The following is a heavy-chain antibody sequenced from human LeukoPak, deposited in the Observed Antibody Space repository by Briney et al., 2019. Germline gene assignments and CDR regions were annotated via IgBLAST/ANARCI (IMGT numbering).Heavy chain of an antibody. V-gene: IGHV3-74*01. Sequence: GGSLRLSCAASGFTFSSYEMNWVRQAPGKGLVWVSRINSDGSSTDYADSVKGRFTISRDNAKNTLYLQMNSLRAEDMAVYYCARDPMALDWFDSWGQGTLVTVSS. D-gene: IGHD3-10*01. J-gene: IGHJ5*01. CDR2: INSDGSST. CDR1: GFTFSSYE. CDR3: ARDPMALDWFDS.